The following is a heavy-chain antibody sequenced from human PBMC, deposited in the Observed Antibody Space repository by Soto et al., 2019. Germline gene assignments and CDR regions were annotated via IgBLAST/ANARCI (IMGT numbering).Heavy chain of an antibody. J-gene: IGHJ4*02. CDR3: AKVRQRFLDILTGATNFDS. V-gene: IGHV3-23*01. Sequence: EVHLLGSGGDLVKPGGSLRLSCEVSGFTFNNFAMSWVRQSPGKGLEWVSTISSDGDLRHYAESVKGRFTISRDNSKSSLFLQMNSLRAEDTALYVCAKVRQRFLDILTGATNFDSWGQGPLVTVSS. CDR2: ISSDGDLR. D-gene: IGHD3-9*01. CDR1: GFTFNNFA.